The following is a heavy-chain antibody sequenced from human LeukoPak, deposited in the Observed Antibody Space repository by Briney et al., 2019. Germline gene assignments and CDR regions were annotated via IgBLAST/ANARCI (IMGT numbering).Heavy chain of an antibody. CDR1: GYTFTSYG. CDR3: ARDLSDYDFWSGLNWFDP. V-gene: IGHV1-18*01. J-gene: IGHJ5*02. D-gene: IGHD3-3*01. Sequence: ASVKVSCKASGYTFTSYGISWVRQAPGQGLEWMGWISAYNGNTNYAQKLQGRVTMTTDTSTSTAYMELRSLRSDDTAVYYCARDLSDYDFWSGLNWFDPWGQGTLVTVSS. CDR2: ISAYNGNT.